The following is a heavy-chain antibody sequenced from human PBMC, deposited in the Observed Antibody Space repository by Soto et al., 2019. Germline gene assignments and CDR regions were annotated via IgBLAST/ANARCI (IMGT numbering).Heavy chain of an antibody. J-gene: IGHJ6*03. V-gene: IGHV3-11*01. D-gene: IGHD3-10*01. Sequence: QVQLVESGGGLVKPGGSLRLSCAASGFTFSDYYMSWVRQAPGKGLEWVSYISSSGSTIYYADSVKGRFTISRDNAKNSLYLQMNSLRAEDTAVYYCARDEMVRGVSGSRYYYYYMDVWGKGTTVTVSS. CDR3: ARDEMVRGVSGSRYYYYYMDV. CDR2: ISSSGSTI. CDR1: GFTFSDYY.